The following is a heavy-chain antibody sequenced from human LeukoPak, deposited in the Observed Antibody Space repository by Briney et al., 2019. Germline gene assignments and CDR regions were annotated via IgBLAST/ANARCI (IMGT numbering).Heavy chain of an antibody. CDR1: GFTFSSYS. D-gene: IGHD5-18*01. J-gene: IGHJ4*02. CDR3: TSDAGTRWGYSYGLILDY. Sequence: GGSLRLSCAASGFTFSSYSMNWVRQAPGKGLEWVTYISLSSGTIYYADSVKGRFTISRDNAINSLYLQMNSLRDEDTAVYYCTSDAGTRWGYSYGLILDYWGQGTLVTVSS. CDR2: ISLSSGTI. V-gene: IGHV3-48*02.